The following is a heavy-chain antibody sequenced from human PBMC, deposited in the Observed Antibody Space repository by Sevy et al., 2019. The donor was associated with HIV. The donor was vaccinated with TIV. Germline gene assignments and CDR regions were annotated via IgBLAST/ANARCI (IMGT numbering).Heavy chain of an antibody. Sequence: SETLSLTCTASGGSISSYYWSWIRQPPGKGLEWIGYVYYSGSTNYNPSLKSRVTISVHTSKDQFSLKLISVTAADTAVYYCARVPLGRYDFWSGSIPYGMDVWGQGTTVTVSS. V-gene: IGHV4-59*12. CDR2: VYYSGST. D-gene: IGHD3-3*01. CDR3: ARVPLGRYDFWSGSIPYGMDV. CDR1: GGSISSYY. J-gene: IGHJ6*02.